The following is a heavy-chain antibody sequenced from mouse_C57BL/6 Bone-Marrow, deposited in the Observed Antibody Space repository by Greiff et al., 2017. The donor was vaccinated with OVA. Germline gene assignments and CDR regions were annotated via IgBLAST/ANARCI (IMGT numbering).Heavy chain of an antibody. V-gene: IGHV3-6*01. CDR2: ISYDGSN. CDR1: GYSITSGYY. J-gene: IGHJ3*01. D-gene: IGHD2-3*01. CDR3: ARGDGYYVSFAY. Sequence: ESGPGLVKPSQSLSLTCSVTGYSITSGYYWNWIRQFPGNKLEWMGYISYDGSNNYNPSLKNRISITRDTSKNQFFLKLNSVTTEDTATYYCARGDGYYVSFAYWGQGTLVTVSA.